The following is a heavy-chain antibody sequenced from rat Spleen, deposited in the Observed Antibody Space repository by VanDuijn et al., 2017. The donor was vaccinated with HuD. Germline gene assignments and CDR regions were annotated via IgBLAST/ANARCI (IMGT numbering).Heavy chain of an antibody. Sequence: QVQVKESGPGLVQPSQTLSLTCTVSGFSLTSNGVSWVRQTPGKGLEWIAAISSGGSTYYNSALKSRLSISRDTSKSQVFLKMDSLQPEDTGTYYCARHPWGGAPYYWGQGVMVTVSS. D-gene: IGHD3-1*01. CDR3: ARHPWGGAPYY. V-gene: IGHV2S12*01. CDR2: ISSGGST. J-gene: IGHJ2*01. CDR1: GFSLTSNG.